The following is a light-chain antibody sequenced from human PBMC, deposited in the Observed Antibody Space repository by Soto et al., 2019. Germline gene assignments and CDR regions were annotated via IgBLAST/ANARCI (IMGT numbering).Light chain of an antibody. Sequence: QFALTQPRSVSGSPGQSVTISCTGISSDVGGYNDVSWYQQHPGKAPKLMIYDVTKRPSGVPDRFSGSKSGNTASLTISGLQAEDEADYYCCSYAGSYTYVFGIGTKVTVL. J-gene: IGLJ1*01. CDR3: CSYAGSYTYV. V-gene: IGLV2-11*01. CDR1: SSDVGGYND. CDR2: DVT.